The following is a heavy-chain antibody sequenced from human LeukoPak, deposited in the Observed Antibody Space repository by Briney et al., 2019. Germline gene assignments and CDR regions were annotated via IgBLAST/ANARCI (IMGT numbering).Heavy chain of an antibody. CDR1: GYTFTKYG. V-gene: IGHV1-18*01. Sequence: ASVKVSRKASGYTFTKYGISWVRQAPGQGLEWMGWISGYNGNTNYAQKLQGRVTMTIDTSTSTAYMELRSLRSDDTAVYYCARVPGTTMVDAFDIWGQGTMVTVSS. J-gene: IGHJ3*02. CDR2: ISGYNGNT. D-gene: IGHD5-18*01. CDR3: ARVPGTTMVDAFDI.